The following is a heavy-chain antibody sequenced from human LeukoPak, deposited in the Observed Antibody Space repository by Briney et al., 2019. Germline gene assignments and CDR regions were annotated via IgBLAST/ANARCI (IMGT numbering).Heavy chain of an antibody. CDR1: GGSISSSSYY. CDR2: IYYSGST. CDR3: ARSSSIAATGTGDY. Sequence: SETLSLTCTVSGGSISSSSYYWGWIRQPPGKGLEWIGSIYYSGSTYYNPSLKSRVTISVDTSKNQFSLKLSSVTAADTAVYYCARSSSIAATGTGDYWGQGTLVTVSS. J-gene: IGHJ4*02. D-gene: IGHD6-13*01. V-gene: IGHV4-39*01.